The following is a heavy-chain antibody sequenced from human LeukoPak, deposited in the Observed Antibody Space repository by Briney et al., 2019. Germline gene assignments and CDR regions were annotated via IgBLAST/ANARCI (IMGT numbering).Heavy chain of an antibody. D-gene: IGHD1-26*01. J-gene: IGHJ4*02. CDR2: IYTSGRS. V-gene: IGHV4-61*02. CDR1: GASISSGSYY. CDR3: AKDPFLVGATNFDY. Sequence: SETLSLTCTVSGASISSGSYYWSWLRQPAGKGLEWIGRIYTSGRSNYNPSLKSRVTISVDTSKNQFSLKLSSVTAADTAVYYCAKDPFLVGATNFDYWGQGTLVTVSS.